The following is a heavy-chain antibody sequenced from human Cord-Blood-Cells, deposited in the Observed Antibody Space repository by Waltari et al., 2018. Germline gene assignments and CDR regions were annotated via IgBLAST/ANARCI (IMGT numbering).Heavy chain of an antibody. D-gene: IGHD7-27*01. CDR2: INPSGGST. V-gene: IGHV1-46*01. CDR3: ARDLMGSALTGDAL. Sequence: QVQLVQSGAEVKKPGASVKVSCKASGYTFTSYYMHWVRQTPGQGLEWMGIINPSGGSTGYAQKFQGMVTMTSDTSTSTVYMELSSLRSEDTAVYYCARDLMGSALTGDALWGQGTLVTVSS. J-gene: IGHJ4*02. CDR1: GYTFTSYY.